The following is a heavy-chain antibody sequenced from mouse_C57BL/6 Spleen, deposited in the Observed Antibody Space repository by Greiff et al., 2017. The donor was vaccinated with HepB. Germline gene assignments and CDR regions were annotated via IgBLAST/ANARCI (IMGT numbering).Heavy chain of an antibody. Sequence: EVKLVESGGGLVKPGGSLKLSCAASGFTFSSYAMSWVRQTPEKRLEWVATISDGGSYTYYPDNVKGRFTISRDNAKNNLYLQMSHLKSEDTAMYYCARDRIYGSSSAWFAYWGQGTLVTVSA. CDR1: GFTFSSYA. J-gene: IGHJ3*01. CDR2: ISDGGSYT. D-gene: IGHD1-1*01. CDR3: ARDRIYGSSSAWFAY. V-gene: IGHV5-4*01.